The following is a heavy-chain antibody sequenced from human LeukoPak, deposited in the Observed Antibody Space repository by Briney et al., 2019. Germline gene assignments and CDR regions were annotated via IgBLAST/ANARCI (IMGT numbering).Heavy chain of an antibody. D-gene: IGHD4-11*01. V-gene: IGHV3-15*01. CDR1: GFTFSSYG. CDR3: TTDPGNYEIF. CDR2: IKSKTDGGTV. Sequence: GRSLRLSCVASGFTFSSYGMHWVRQAPGKGLEWVGRIKSKTDGGTVDYAPPVKGRFTISRDDSRNTLSLEMNFLKTEDTAVYYCTTDPGNYEIFWGQGTLVSVSS. J-gene: IGHJ1*01.